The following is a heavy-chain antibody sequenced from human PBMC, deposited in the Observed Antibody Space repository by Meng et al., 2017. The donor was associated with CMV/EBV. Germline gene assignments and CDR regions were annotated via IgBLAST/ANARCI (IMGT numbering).Heavy chain of an antibody. CDR3: ARGGGVDCSSTSCSYYYYYGMDV. V-gene: IGHV4-39*01. CDR1: GGSISSSCYY. Sequence: SETLSLTCTVSGGSISSSCYYWGWIRQPPGMGLEWIGSIYYSGSTYYNPSLKSRVTISVDTSKNQFSLKPSSVTAADTAVYYCARGGGVDCSSTSCSYYYYYGMDVWGQGTTVTVSS. D-gene: IGHD2-2*01. CDR2: IYYSGST. J-gene: IGHJ6*02.